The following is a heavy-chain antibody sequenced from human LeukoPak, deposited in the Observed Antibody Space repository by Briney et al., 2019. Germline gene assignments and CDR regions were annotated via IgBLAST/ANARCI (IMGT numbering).Heavy chain of an antibody. CDR2: IYYSGST. Sequence: KTSETLSLTCTVSGGSISSGDYYWSWIRQPPGKGLEWIGYIYYSGSTYYNPSLKSRVTISVDTSKNQFSMKLSSVTAADTAVYYCARVQQGYFDYWGQGTLVTVSS. CDR1: GGSISSGDYY. D-gene: IGHD6-13*01. J-gene: IGHJ4*02. CDR3: ARVQQGYFDY. V-gene: IGHV4-30-4*01.